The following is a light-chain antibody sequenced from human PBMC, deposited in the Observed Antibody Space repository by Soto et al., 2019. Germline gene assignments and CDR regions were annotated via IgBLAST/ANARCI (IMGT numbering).Light chain of an antibody. CDR3: GSYTTYRPYV. V-gene: IGLV2-14*01. CDR1: SSDIGTYNS. CDR2: EVS. J-gene: IGLJ1*01. Sequence: QSALTQPASVSGSPGQSITIPCTGTSSDIGTYNSVSWYQQHPGKAPKLIIFEVSNRPSGVSDRFSGSKSGNTASLTISGLQADDEADYYCGSYTTYRPYVFGSGTKLTVL.